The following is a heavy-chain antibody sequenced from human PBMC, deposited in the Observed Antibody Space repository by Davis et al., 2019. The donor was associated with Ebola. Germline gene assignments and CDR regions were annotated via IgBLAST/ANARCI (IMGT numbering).Heavy chain of an antibody. Sequence: PSETLSLTCTVSGGSISSYYWSWIRQPPGKGLEWIGYIYYSGSTNYNPSLKSRVTISVDTSKNQFSLKLSSVTAADTAVYYCARDPIQGGMDVWGQGTTVTVSS. CDR1: GGSISSYY. J-gene: IGHJ6*02. CDR3: ARDPIQGGMDV. D-gene: IGHD1-1*01. CDR2: IYYSGST. V-gene: IGHV4-59*01.